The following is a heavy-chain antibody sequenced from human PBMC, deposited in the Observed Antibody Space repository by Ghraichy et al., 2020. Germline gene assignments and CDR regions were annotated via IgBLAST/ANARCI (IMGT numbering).Heavy chain of an antibody. J-gene: IGHJ4*02. CDR1: GGSISSGGYS. CDR2: IYHSGST. V-gene: IGHV4-30-2*01. D-gene: IGHD2-2*02. Sequence: SETLSLTCAVSGGSISSGGYSWSWIRQPPGKGLEWIGYIYHSGSTYYNPSLKSRVTISVDRSKNQFSLKLSSVTAADTAVYYCARGGIVVVPAAIPIPFDYWGQGTLVTVSS. CDR3: ARGGIVVVPAAIPIPFDY.